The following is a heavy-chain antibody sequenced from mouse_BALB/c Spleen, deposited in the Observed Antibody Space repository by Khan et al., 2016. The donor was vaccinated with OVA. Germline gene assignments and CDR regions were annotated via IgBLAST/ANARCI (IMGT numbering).Heavy chain of an antibody. V-gene: IGHV2-6-1*01. CDR1: GFSLTSYG. J-gene: IGHJ4*01. CDR2: IWSDGST. CDR3: ARQPYYHYDALDY. Sequence: QVQLKESGPGLVAPSQSLSITCTISGFSLTSYGIHWVRQPPGKGLEWLVVIWSDGSTTYNSTLKSRLSITKDNSKRQVFLKMNSLQTDDTAKYYCARQPYYHYDALDYWGQGTSVTVSS. D-gene: IGHD2-10*01.